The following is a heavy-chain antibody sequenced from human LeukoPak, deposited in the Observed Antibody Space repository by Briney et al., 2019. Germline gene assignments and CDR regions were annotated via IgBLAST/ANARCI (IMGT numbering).Heavy chain of an antibody. D-gene: IGHD4-11*01. Sequence: SETLSLTCTVSGGSTSGYYWSWIRQPPGKGLVWIGYIYSTGSTNYNPSLKSRVTISVDTSKNQFSLKLRSVTAADTAVYYCARVQLAYSYGLFDNWGQGSLVTVSS. CDR1: GGSTSGYY. CDR2: IYSTGST. V-gene: IGHV4-59*12. J-gene: IGHJ4*02. CDR3: ARVQLAYSYGLFDN.